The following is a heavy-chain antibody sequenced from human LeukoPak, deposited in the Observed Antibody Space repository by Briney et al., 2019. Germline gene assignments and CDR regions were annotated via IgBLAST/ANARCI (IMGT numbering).Heavy chain of an antibody. J-gene: IGHJ4*02. CDR2: ISAYNGNT. D-gene: IGHD3-22*01. V-gene: IGHV1-18*01. Sequence: GASVNVSCTASGYTFTSYGISWVRQAPGQGLEWMGRISAYNGNTNYAQKLQGRVTMTTDTSTSTVYMELRSLRSEDTAVYYCARDLSYDSPALLHWGQGTLVTVSS. CDR3: ARDLSYDSPALLH. CDR1: GYTFTSYG.